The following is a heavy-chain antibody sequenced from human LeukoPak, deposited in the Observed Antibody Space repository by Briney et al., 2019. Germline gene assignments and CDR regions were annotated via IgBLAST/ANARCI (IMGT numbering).Heavy chain of an antibody. J-gene: IGHJ4*02. CDR1: GGSFSGYY. CDR2: INHSGST. CDR3: ARDLILRDYVWGSYLGQLDY. Sequence: SETLSLTCAVYGGSFSGYYWSWIRQPPGKGLEWIGEINHSGSTYYNPSLKSRVTISVDTSKNQFSLKLSSVTAADTAVYYCARDLILRDYVWGSYLGQLDYRGQGTLVTVSS. V-gene: IGHV4-34*01. D-gene: IGHD3-16*02.